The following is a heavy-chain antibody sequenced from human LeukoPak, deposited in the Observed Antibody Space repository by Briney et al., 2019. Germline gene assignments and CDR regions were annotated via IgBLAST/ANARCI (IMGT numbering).Heavy chain of an antibody. CDR1: GYTFTSYA. Sequence: ASVKVSCKASGYTFTSYAMHWVRQAPGQRLEWMGRINPNSGGTNYAQKFQGRVTMTRDTSISTAYMELSRLRSDDTAVYYCASIEAAARESDYWGQGTLVTVSS. CDR2: INPNSGGT. CDR3: ASIEAAARESDY. V-gene: IGHV1-2*06. D-gene: IGHD6-13*01. J-gene: IGHJ4*02.